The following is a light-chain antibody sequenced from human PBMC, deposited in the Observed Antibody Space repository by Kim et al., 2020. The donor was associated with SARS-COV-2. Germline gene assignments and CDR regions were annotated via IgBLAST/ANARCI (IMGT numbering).Light chain of an antibody. J-gene: IGLJ2*01. V-gene: IGLV1-51*01. CDR3: GSWDSSLSVVV. CDR2: DNI. Sequence: QKVTIACSGSISNIGNNYVSWYHLLPGTAPKLLIYDNIKRPSGIPVRFSCSKSGTSATLGITGLQTGGVAVYYCGSWDSSLSVVVFGGGTQLTVL. CDR1: ISNIGNNY.